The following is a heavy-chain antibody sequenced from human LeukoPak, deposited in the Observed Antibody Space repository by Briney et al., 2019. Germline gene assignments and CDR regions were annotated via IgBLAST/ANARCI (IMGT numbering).Heavy chain of an antibody. D-gene: IGHD2-21*02. Sequence: KASEALSLTCTVSGGSMRSYYWNWIRQPPGKGLEWIGYIYDSGTTNYNPSLKSRVTISVDSSKNQFSLKLTSVTAAETAVYYCARSVVVTATLRYLYGMDVWGQGTTVTVSS. CDR3: ARSVVVTATLRYLYGMDV. CDR2: IYDSGTT. J-gene: IGHJ6*02. CDR1: GGSMRSYY. V-gene: IGHV4-59*01.